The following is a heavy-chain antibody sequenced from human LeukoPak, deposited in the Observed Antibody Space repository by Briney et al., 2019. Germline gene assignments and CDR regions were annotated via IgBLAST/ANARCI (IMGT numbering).Heavy chain of an antibody. CDR1: GGSISGYY. Sequence: PSDTLSLTCTVSGGSISGYYWSWIRQPPGKGLEWIGNIYDRGSTKYNPSLKSRVTISVDTSKNQFSLRLSSVTAADTAVYYCARGRTFDNWGQGTLVTVSS. CDR3: ARGRTFDN. V-gene: IGHV4-59*07. J-gene: IGHJ4*02. CDR2: IYDRGST.